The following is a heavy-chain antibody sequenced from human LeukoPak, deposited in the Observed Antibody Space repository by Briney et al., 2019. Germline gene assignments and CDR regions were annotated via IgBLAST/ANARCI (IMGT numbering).Heavy chain of an antibody. D-gene: IGHD3-22*01. CDR2: IYYSGST. J-gene: IGHJ1*01. CDR1: GGSVSSGSYY. V-gene: IGHV4-61*01. CDR3: ARDRGSSGYYPEYFQH. Sequence: SETLSLTCTVSGGSVSSGSYYWSWIRQPPGKGLEWTVYIYYSGSTNYNPSLKSRVTISVDTSKNQFSLKLSSVTAADTAVYYCARDRGSSGYYPEYFQHWGQGTLVTVSS.